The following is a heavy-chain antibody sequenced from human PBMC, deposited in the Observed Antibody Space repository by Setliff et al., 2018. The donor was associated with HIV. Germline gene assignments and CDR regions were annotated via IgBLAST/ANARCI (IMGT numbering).Heavy chain of an antibody. J-gene: IGHJ6*03. Sequence: PSETLSLTCTVSNGSIRRSSSFYWGWVRQPPGKGLEWVGSIYYRGNAYYNPSLKSRVTMSVDTSKNQFSLKLTSLTAADTAVYYCARGAPGGYCGGDCYFQGDYQYYYYMDVWGNGTTVTVSS. CDR3: ARGAPGGYCGGDCYFQGDYQYYYYMDV. D-gene: IGHD2-21*02. CDR2: IYYRGNA. V-gene: IGHV4-39*01. CDR1: NGSIRRSSSFY.